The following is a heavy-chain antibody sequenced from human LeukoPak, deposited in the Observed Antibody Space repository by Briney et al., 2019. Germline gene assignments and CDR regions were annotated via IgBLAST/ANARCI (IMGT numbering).Heavy chain of an antibody. V-gene: IGHV3-23*01. CDR3: AKESTVTPGNVNWFDT. J-gene: IGHJ5*02. Sequence: GGSLRLSCAASGFIFSSYWMSWVRQAPGKGLEWVSTLSGSGGSTYYADSVKGRFTISRDNSKNTLSLQMNSLRAEDTAVYYCAKESTVTPGNVNWFDTWGQGTLVTVSS. CDR2: LSGSGGST. CDR1: GFIFSSYW. D-gene: IGHD4-17*01.